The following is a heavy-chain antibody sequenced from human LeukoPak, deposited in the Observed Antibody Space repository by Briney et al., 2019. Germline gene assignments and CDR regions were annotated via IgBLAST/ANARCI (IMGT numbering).Heavy chain of an antibody. J-gene: IGHJ4*02. V-gene: IGHV4-59*01. D-gene: IGHD6-19*01. CDR3: ARGGSSGWPDY. Sequence: SETLSLTCTVSGGSISSYYWSWIRQPPGKGLEWIGYIYYSGSTNYNPSLKSRDTMSIDTSKNQFSLRLSSVTAADTAVYYCARGGSSGWPDYWGQGTLVTVSS. CDR1: GGSISSYY. CDR2: IYYSGST.